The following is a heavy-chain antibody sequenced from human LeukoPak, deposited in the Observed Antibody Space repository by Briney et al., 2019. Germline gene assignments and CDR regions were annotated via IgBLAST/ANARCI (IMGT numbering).Heavy chain of an antibody. CDR2: INPNSGGT. V-gene: IGHV1-2*02. CDR1: GYTFTGYY. D-gene: IGHD3-9*01. Sequence: ASVKVSCKASGYTFTGYYMHWVRQAPGQGLEWMGWINPNSGGTNYAQKFQGRVTMTRDTSISTAYMELSRLRSDDTAVYSCARGGDTYYDILTGIPFDYWGQGTLVTVSS. CDR3: ARGGDTYYDILTGIPFDY. J-gene: IGHJ4*02.